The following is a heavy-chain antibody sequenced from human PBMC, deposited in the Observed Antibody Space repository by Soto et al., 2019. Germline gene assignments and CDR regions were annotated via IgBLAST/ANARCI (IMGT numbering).Heavy chain of an antibody. CDR1: GFIFGSYW. V-gene: IGHV3-74*01. CDR2: INTEGSGT. Sequence: EVQLVESGGGLVQPGGSLRLSCAASGFIFGSYWMHWLRQAPGKGLVWVSRINTEGSGTAYADSVKGRFTISRDNAKNTLYLQMNSLRAEDTAVYYCARDRSWNDAFDIWGQGTVVTVSS. CDR3: ARDRSWNDAFDI. J-gene: IGHJ3*02. D-gene: IGHD1-1*01.